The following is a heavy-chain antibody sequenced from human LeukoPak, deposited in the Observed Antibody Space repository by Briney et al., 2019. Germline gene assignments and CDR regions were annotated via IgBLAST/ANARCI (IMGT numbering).Heavy chain of an antibody. CDR3: ARGLAVTSTRGYFDY. D-gene: IGHD4-17*01. V-gene: IGHV4-34*01. CDR1: GGSFSGYY. CDR2: INHSGST. Sequence: SETLSLTCAVYGGSFSGYYWSWIRQPPGKGLEWIGEINHSGSTNYNPSLKSRVTISVGTSKNQFSLKLSSVTAADTAVYYCARGLAVTSTRGYFDYWGQGTLVTVSS. J-gene: IGHJ4*02.